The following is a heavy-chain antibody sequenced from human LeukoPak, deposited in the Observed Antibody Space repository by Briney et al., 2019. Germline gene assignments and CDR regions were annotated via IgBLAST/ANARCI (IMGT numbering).Heavy chain of an antibody. CDR2: INHSGST. Sequence: SETLSLTCAVYGGSFSGYYWSWIRQPPGKGREWIGEINHSGSTNYNPSLKSRVTISVDTSKNQFSLKLSSVTAADTAVYYCARLRRARITMIVVAPSNWFDPWGQGTLVTVSS. CDR3: ARLRRARITMIVVAPSNWFDP. J-gene: IGHJ5*02. CDR1: GGSFSGYY. D-gene: IGHD3-22*01. V-gene: IGHV4-34*01.